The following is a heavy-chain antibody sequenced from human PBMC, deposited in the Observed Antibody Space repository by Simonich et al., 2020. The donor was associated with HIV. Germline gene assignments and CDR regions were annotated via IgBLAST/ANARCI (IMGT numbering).Heavy chain of an antibody. Sequence: QVQLQQWGAGLLKPSETLSLTCAVYGGSFSGYYLNWIRQPPGKGLEWIGEINHSGSTNYNPSLKSRVTISVDTSKNQFSLKLNSVTSVDTAVYYCARAPDYGANVYFDYWGQGTLVTVSS. CDR3: ARAPDYGANVYFDY. CDR2: INHSGST. J-gene: IGHJ4*02. D-gene: IGHD4-17*01. CDR1: GGSFSGYY. V-gene: IGHV4-34*02.